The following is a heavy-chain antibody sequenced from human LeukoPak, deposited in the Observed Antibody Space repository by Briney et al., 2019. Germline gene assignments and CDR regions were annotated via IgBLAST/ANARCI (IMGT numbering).Heavy chain of an antibody. CDR1: GFTVSSNY. CDR3: ARNSQRHDYGAS. CDR2: IYSGGST. D-gene: IGHD4-17*01. V-gene: IGHV3-53*01. J-gene: IGHJ4*02. Sequence: QPGGSLRLSCAASGFTVSSNYMSWVRQAPGKGLEWVSVIYSGGSTYYADSVKGRFTISRDNSKNTLYLQMNSLRAEDTAVYYCARNSQRHDYGASGGRETLVTVSS.